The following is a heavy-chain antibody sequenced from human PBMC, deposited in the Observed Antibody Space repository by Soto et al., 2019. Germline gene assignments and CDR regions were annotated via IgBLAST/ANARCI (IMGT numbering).Heavy chain of an antibody. D-gene: IGHD6-19*01. Sequence: QVQLVQSGAEDKKPGASVKVSCKASGYTFTDYAMHWVRQAPGQRLEWMGWINAGNGNTKYSQKFQGRVTITRDTSASTAYMELRSRRSEDTAVYYCVRHVSAWDYWGQGTLVTVSS. CDR2: INAGNGNT. J-gene: IGHJ4*02. V-gene: IGHV1-3*05. CDR3: VRHVSAWDY. CDR1: GYTFTDYA.